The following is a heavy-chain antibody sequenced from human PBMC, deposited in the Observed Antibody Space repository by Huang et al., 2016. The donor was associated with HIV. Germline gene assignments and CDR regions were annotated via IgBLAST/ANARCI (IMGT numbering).Heavy chain of an antibody. D-gene: IGHD1-26*01. V-gene: IGHV3-30-3*01. CDR1: GFTFSSYA. CDR2: ISYDGSNK. CDR3: ARQVGALSYYYYYYMDV. J-gene: IGHJ6*03. Sequence: QVQLVESGGGVVQPGRSLRLSCAASGFTFSSYAMHWVRQAPGKGLEWVAVISYDGSNKYYADAGKGRFNIARDNSKNTLYLEMNSLRADDTAGYHCARQVGALSYYYYYYMDVWGKGITVTVSS.